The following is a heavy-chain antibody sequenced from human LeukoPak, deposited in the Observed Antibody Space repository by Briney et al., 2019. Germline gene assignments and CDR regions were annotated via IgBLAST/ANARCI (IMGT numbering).Heavy chain of an antibody. Sequence: ASVKVSCKASGGTFSSYAISWVRQAPGQGLEWMGRIIPILGIANYAQKFQGRVTMTRDTSTSTVYMELSSLRSEDTAVYYCARASRPTYYYGSGSYPFDYWGQGTLVTVSS. D-gene: IGHD3-10*01. V-gene: IGHV1-69*04. CDR1: GGTFSSYA. CDR3: ARASRPTYYYGSGSYPFDY. J-gene: IGHJ4*02. CDR2: IIPILGIA.